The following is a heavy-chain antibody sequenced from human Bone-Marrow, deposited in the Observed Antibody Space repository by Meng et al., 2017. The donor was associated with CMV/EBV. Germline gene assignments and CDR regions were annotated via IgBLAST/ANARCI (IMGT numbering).Heavy chain of an antibody. Sequence: SETLSLTCTVSGGSVSSGSYYWSWIRQPPGKGLEWIGYIYYSGSTNYNPSLKSRVTIPVDTSKNQFSLKLSSVTAADTAVYYCARAGLRSGYYFFEDYYYYYGMDVWGQGTTVTVSS. CDR1: GGSVSSGSYY. CDR2: IYYSGST. J-gene: IGHJ6*02. V-gene: IGHV4-61*01. CDR3: ARAGLRSGYYFFEDYYYYYGMDV. D-gene: IGHD3-3*01.